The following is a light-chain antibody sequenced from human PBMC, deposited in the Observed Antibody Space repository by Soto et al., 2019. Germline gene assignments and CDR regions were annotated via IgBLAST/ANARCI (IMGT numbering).Light chain of an antibody. V-gene: IGKV2-40*01. CDR2: TVS. CDR1: QSLLDSDDGNTY. J-gene: IGKJ4*01. Sequence: DIVMTQTPLSLPVTPGEPASISCGASQSLLDSDDGNTYVDWYLQKPGQSPQLLIYTVSYRASGVPDRFSGSGSGPDFTLKISRVEAADVGVYYFLQRIEFPLTFGGGTKVEIK. CDR3: LQRIEFPLT.